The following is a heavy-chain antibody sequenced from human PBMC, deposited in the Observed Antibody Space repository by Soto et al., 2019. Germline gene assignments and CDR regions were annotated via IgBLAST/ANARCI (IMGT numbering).Heavy chain of an antibody. CDR1: GLTVSGTKY. J-gene: IGHJ3*01. Sequence: DVQLVESGGGLIQPGESLRLSWVAFGLTVSGTKYVAWVRQAPGKGLEWVSALYDVFGSFYADSVKGRFTTSSDRSRSTVYLQMKDLRPDDTAVYYCASWREREHAFDVWGQGTAVIVSP. D-gene: IGHD1-1*01. CDR2: LYDVFGS. CDR3: ASWREREHAFDV. V-gene: IGHV3-53*01.